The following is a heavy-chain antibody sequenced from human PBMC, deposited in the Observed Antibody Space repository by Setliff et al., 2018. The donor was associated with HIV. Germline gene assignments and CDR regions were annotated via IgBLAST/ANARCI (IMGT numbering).Heavy chain of an antibody. J-gene: IGHJ4*02. Sequence: GGSLRLSCAASGFAFSNYAMHWVRQAPGKGLEWVSSISSSSSYIYYADSVKGRFTIYRDSAKNTLYLQMRSLRVEDTAVYYCATDRGTYWGQGTLVTVSS. CDR1: GFAFSNYA. CDR2: ISSSSSYI. V-gene: IGHV3-21*04. D-gene: IGHD1-7*01. CDR3: ATDRGTY.